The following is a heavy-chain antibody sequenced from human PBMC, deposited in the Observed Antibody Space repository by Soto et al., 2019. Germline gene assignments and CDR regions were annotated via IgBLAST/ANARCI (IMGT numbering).Heavy chain of an antibody. J-gene: IGHJ6*02. CDR3: ARDTYDILTDYYYYYGMDV. CDR2: ISAYNGNT. CDR1: GYTFTSYG. Sequence: GASVKVSCKASGYTFTSYGISWVRQAPGQGLEWMGWISAYNGNTNYAQKLQGRVTMTTDTSTSTAYMELRSLRSDDTAVYYCARDTYDILTDYYYYYGMDVWGQGTTVTVSS. D-gene: IGHD3-9*01. V-gene: IGHV1-18*04.